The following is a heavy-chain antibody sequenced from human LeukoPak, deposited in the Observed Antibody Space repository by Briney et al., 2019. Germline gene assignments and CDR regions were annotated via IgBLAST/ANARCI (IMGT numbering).Heavy chain of an antibody. CDR2: INPNSGGT. Sequence: ASVKISCKVSGYTFTGYYMHWVRQAPGQGLEWMGWINPNSGGTNYAQKFQGRVTMTRDTSISTAYMELSRLRSDDTAVYYCARDTGNNWFDPWGQGTLVTVSS. CDR1: GYTFTGYY. CDR3: ARDTGNNWFDP. V-gene: IGHV1-2*02. J-gene: IGHJ5*02. D-gene: IGHD3-10*01.